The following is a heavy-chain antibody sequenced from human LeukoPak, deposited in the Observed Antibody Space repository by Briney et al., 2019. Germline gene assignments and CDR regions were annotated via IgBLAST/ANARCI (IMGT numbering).Heavy chain of an antibody. CDR1: GYTFTDYY. CDR3: ARGGPHHGFDI. V-gene: IGHV1-2*02. Sequence: ASVKVSCKASGYTFTDYYMHWVRHAPGQGLEWMGWIVTNNGGTNYAQNFKGRVTMTRDTSVSTAYVEVSDLKSDDTAVYYCARGGPHHGFDIWAQGTMVTVSS. J-gene: IGHJ3*02. CDR2: IVTNNGGT.